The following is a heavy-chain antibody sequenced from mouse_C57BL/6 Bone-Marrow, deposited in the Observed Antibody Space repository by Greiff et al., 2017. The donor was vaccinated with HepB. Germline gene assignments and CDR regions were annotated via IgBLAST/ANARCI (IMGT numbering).Heavy chain of an antibody. J-gene: IGHJ2*01. CDR1: GFNIKDDY. Sequence: EVQLQQSGAELVRPGASVKLSCTASGFNIKDDYMHWVKQRPEQGLEWIGWIDPENGDTEYASKFQGKATITADTSSNTAYLQLSSLTSEDSAVYYCAKLGKDRFDYWGQGTTLTVSS. CDR2: IDPENGDT. V-gene: IGHV14-4*01. D-gene: IGHD4-1*01. CDR3: AKLGKDRFDY.